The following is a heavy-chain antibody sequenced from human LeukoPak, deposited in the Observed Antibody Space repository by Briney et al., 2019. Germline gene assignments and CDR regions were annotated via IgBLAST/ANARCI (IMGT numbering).Heavy chain of an antibody. J-gene: IGHJ3*02. V-gene: IGHV3-23*01. CDR1: GFTFSSYA. D-gene: IGHD3-22*01. CDR2: ISGSGGST. Sequence: GGSLRLSCAASGFTFSSYAMSWVRQAPGKGLEWVSAISGSGGSTYYADSVKGRFTISRDNSKNTLYLQMNSLRAEDTAVYYCAEDVTRQGPSTYYDSSGYRDAFDIWGQGTMVTVSS. CDR3: AEDVTRQGPSTYYDSSGYRDAFDI.